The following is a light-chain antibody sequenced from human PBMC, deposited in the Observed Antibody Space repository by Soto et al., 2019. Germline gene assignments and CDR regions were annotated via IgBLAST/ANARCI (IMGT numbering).Light chain of an antibody. CDR3: QQYNNWPPN. V-gene: IGKV3-15*01. Sequence: EIVMTQSPVTLSVSPGERATLSCRASQSVSSNLAWYQQKPGQAPRLLIYGASTRATGIPARFSGSGSGTGFNLTISSLQSEDFAVYYCQQYNNWPPNVGQGTLLFIK. CDR1: QSVSSN. CDR2: GAS. J-gene: IGKJ5*01.